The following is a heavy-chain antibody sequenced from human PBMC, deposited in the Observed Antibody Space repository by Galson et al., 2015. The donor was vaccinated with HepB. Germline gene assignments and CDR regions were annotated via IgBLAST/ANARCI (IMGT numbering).Heavy chain of an antibody. D-gene: IGHD5-24*01. V-gene: IGHV4-31*03. CDR3: ARLTGSVATTYFDY. CDR1: GGSISSGGYY. J-gene: IGHJ4*02. CDR2: IYYSGST. Sequence: TLSLTCTVSGGSISSGGYYWSWIRQHPGKGLEWIGYIYYSGSTYYNPSLKSRVTISVDTSKNQFSLKLSSVTAADTAVYYCARLTGSVATTYFDYWGQGTLVTVSS.